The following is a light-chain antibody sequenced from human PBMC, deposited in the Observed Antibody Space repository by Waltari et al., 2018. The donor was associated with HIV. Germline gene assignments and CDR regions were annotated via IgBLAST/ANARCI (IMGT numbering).Light chain of an antibody. Sequence: SYELSQPPSVSVSPGQTASITCSGDKLGDKYACWYQQKPGQSPVLVIYQDTKRPSGIPERFSGSNSGNTAPLTIGGTQAMDEADYYCQAWDSSSEVVFGGGTKLTVL. J-gene: IGLJ2*01. CDR1: KLGDKY. CDR3: QAWDSSSEVV. CDR2: QDT. V-gene: IGLV3-1*01.